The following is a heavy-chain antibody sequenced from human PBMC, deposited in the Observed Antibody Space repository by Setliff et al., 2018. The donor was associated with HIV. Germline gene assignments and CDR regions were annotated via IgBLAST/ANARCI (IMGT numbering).Heavy chain of an antibody. J-gene: IGHJ6*03. CDR1: GGSFSGCY. D-gene: IGHD6-13*01. CDR2: INNSGST. CDR3: ARGRQLYYYYMDG. V-gene: IGHV4-34*01. Sequence: SETLSLTCAVYGGSFSGCYWTWIRQPPGKGLEWIGEINNSGSTNYNPSLKSRATISVDTSKKQFSLKLSSVTAADTAVYYCARGRQLYYYYMDGWGKGTTVTVSS.